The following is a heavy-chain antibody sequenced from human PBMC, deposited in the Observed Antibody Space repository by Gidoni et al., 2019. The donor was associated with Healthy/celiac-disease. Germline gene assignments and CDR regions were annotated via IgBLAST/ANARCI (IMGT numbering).Heavy chain of an antibody. Sequence: QVQLVQSGAEVKKPGASVKVSCKASGYTFTSYAMHWVRQAPGQRLEGMGWINAGNGNTKYSQKFQGRVTITRDTSASTAYMELSSLRSEDTAVYYCARGSVSRIAAAGTIGDYWGQGTLVTVSS. V-gene: IGHV1-3*01. J-gene: IGHJ4*02. CDR3: ARGSVSRIAAAGTIGDY. CDR2: INAGNGNT. CDR1: GYTFTSYA. D-gene: IGHD6-13*01.